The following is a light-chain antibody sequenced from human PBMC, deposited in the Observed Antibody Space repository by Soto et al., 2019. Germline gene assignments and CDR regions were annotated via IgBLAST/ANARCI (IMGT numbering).Light chain of an antibody. CDR1: RSISTY. J-gene: IGKJ1*01. CDR3: HQRKSWPRT. V-gene: IGKV3-11*01. CDR2: EAL. Sequence: PGAIATLSCRASRSISTYLAWYQQKPGQAPRLLIYEALNRATGIPARFSGSGSGTDFILSISRLEPEDFAVYYCHQRKSWPRTFGQGTKVDIK.